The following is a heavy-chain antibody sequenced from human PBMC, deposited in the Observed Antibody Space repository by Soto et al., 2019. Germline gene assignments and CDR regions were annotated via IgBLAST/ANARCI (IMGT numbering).Heavy chain of an antibody. V-gene: IGHV4-59*01. J-gene: IGHJ4*02. CDR2: IYYSGTT. CDR1: GASISTSY. CDR3: AKNSLYLQMNSLRAEDTAVYYCASQSSEWLLFAS. Sequence: SETLSLTCTVSGASISTSYWSWIRQPPGKGLEWIGYIYYSGTTRYNPSLESRVTISVDTSKNQFFLKLTSVKGRFTISRDNAKNSLYLQMNSLRAEDTAVYYCASQSSEWLLFASWGQGTLVTVSS. D-gene: IGHD5-12*01.